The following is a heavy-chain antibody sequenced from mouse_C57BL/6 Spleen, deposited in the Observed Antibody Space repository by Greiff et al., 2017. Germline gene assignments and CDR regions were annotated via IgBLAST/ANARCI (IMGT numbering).Heavy chain of an antibody. J-gene: IGHJ3*01. CDR3: ARDYYGSSYRAWFAY. CDR1: GYTFTSYW. Sequence: QVQLQQPGTELVKPGASVKLSCKASGYTFTSYWMHWVKQRPGQGLEWIGNINPSNGGTNYNEKFKSKATLTVDKSSSTAYMQLSSLTSEDSAVXYCARDYYGSSYRAWFAYWGQGTLVTVSA. D-gene: IGHD1-1*01. CDR2: INPSNGGT. V-gene: IGHV1-53*01.